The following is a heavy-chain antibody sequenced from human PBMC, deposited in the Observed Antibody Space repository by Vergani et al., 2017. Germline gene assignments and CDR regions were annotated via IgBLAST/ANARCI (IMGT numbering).Heavy chain of an antibody. CDR3: ARTLGYCSSTSCYLPYYYYYYMDV. Sequence: QVQLQESGPGLVKPSETLSLTCTVSGGSISSYYWSWIRQPPGXGLEWIGYIYYSGSTNYNPSLKSRVTISVDTSKNQFSLKLSSVTAADTAVYYCARTLGYCSSTSCYLPYYYYYYMDVWGKGTTVTVSS. CDR2: IYYSGST. J-gene: IGHJ6*03. V-gene: IGHV4-59*01. CDR1: GGSISSYY. D-gene: IGHD2-2*01.